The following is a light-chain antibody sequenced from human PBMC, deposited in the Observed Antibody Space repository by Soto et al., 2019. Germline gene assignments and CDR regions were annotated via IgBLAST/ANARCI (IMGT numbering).Light chain of an antibody. J-gene: IGLJ1*01. CDR3: SPFTTTSTHV. CDR2: EVN. CDR1: SSDIGAYEY. Sequence: QCAGSHPASPCGSARQSVTISCTGTSSDIGAYEYVSWFQQHPGKAPKLMISEVNNRPSGVSNRFSGSKSGHTAYLTISGLQVQDEAEYFCSPFTTTSTHVFGTGTKVTGL. V-gene: IGLV2-14*01.